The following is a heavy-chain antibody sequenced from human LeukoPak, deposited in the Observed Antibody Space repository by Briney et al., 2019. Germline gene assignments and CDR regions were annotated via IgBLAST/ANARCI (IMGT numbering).Heavy chain of an antibody. CDR2: VNIDGSSV. Sequence: GGSLRLPCATSGFTVSSYWMHWVRQAPGKGLVWLSRVNIDGSSVAYADSVKGRFTISRDNAKDSLYLQMNSLRAEDTAVYYCASGVQGTSWIVNWGRGTLVTVSS. V-gene: IGHV3-74*01. D-gene: IGHD2-15*01. CDR1: GFTVSSYW. J-gene: IGHJ4*01. CDR3: ASGVQGTSWIVN.